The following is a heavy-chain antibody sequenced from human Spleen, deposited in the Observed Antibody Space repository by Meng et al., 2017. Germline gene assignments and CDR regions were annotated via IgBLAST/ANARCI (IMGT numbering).Heavy chain of an antibody. CDR3: ARENRERVSDY. CDR1: GLTFSDYY. J-gene: IGHJ4*02. V-gene: IGHV3-11*01. Sequence: QVHLGDSGGGRVVPGGCRSLSCAVSGLTFSDYYMSWIRQAPGKGLEWLSYISSNGRTMQYAESVRGRFTISRDSVKNSIYLQMNSLRADDTAVYYCARENRERVSDYWGQGTLVTVSS. CDR2: ISSNGRTM. D-gene: IGHD1/OR15-1a*01.